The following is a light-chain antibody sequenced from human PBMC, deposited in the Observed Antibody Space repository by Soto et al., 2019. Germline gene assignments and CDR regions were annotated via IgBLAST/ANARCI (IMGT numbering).Light chain of an antibody. Sequence: EIVLTQSPGTLSLSPGDRATLSCRASQSVSSSYLAWYQQKPGQAPRLLIDGASSRATGIPDRFSGSGSGTDFTLIISRLEPEDVAVYYCQQYGSSPRTFGQGTKVEIK. CDR2: GAS. J-gene: IGKJ1*01. V-gene: IGKV3-20*01. CDR1: QSVSSSY. CDR3: QQYGSSPRT.